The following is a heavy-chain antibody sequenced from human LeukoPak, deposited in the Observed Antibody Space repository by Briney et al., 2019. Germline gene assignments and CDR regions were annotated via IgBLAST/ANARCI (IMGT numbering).Heavy chain of an antibody. CDR2: IKQDGSEK. Sequence: PGGSLRLSCAASGFTFSNAWMSWVRQAPGKGLEWVANIKQDGSEKYYVDSVKGRFTISRDNAKNSLFLQVNSLRVEDTAVYYRVRDQANHFDSSGYSPYWGQGTLVTVSS. J-gene: IGHJ4*02. CDR1: GFTFSNAW. CDR3: VRDQANHFDSSGYSPY. V-gene: IGHV3-7*01. D-gene: IGHD3-22*01.